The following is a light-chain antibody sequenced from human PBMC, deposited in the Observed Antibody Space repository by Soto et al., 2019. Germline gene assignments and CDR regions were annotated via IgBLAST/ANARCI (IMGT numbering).Light chain of an antibody. CDR2: AAS. V-gene: IGKV1-39*01. Sequence: RVTITCRASQSISSYLNWYQQKPGKAPKLLIYAASSLQSGVPSRFSGSVSGTDFTLTISSLQPEDFATYYCQQSYSTPRTFGQGTKVDIK. CDR1: QSISSY. J-gene: IGKJ1*01. CDR3: QQSYSTPRT.